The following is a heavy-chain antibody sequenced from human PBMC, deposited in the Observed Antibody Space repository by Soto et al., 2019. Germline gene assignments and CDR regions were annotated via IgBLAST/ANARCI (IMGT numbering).Heavy chain of an antibody. Sequence: PSETLSLTCTVSGGSIISYYWSWIRQPAGKGLEWIGRIYTSGSTNYNPSLKSRVTMSVDTSKNQFSLKLSSVTAADTAVYYCARALGDFWSGYPHDYYYYGMDVWGQGTTVTVSS. CDR2: IYTSGST. CDR3: ARALGDFWSGYPHDYYYYGMDV. J-gene: IGHJ6*02. CDR1: GGSIISYY. D-gene: IGHD3-3*01. V-gene: IGHV4-4*07.